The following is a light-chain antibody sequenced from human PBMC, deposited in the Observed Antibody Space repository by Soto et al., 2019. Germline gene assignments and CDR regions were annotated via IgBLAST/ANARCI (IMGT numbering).Light chain of an antibody. Sequence: ETVMTQSLATLSLSPGERATLSCRASQSVSSNLAWYQQKPGQAPRLLIYGASTRATGIPARFSGSGSGTEFTLTISSLQSEDFAVYYCQQYNNWPPITFGQGTRLEVK. V-gene: IGKV3-15*01. J-gene: IGKJ5*01. CDR1: QSVSSN. CDR2: GAS. CDR3: QQYNNWPPIT.